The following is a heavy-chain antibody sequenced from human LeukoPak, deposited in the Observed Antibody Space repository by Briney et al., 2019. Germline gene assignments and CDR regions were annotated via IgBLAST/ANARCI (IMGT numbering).Heavy chain of an antibody. CDR3: AKAPITMVLGVMPCYMDV. Sequence: PGGSLRLSCAASGFTFDDYAMRWVRQAPGKGLEWVSLISGDGGSTYYADSVKGRFTISRDNSKNSLYLQMNSLRTEDTALYYCAKAPITMVLGVMPCYMDVWGKGATVTVSS. CDR2: ISGDGGST. J-gene: IGHJ6*03. CDR1: GFTFDDYA. D-gene: IGHD3-10*01. V-gene: IGHV3-43*02.